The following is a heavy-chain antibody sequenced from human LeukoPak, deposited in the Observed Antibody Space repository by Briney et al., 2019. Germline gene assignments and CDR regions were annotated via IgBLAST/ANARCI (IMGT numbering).Heavy chain of an antibody. CDR3: ARGKYFYDSRPVAGWYFDY. V-gene: IGHV4-59*01. Sequence: SETLSLTCTVSGVSISSYYWSWIRQPPGKGLEWIGYIYYSRSTNYNPSLKSRVIISVDTSKNQFSLKLSSVTAADTAVYYCARGKYFYDSRPVAGWYFDYWGQGTLVTVSS. CDR1: GVSISSYY. D-gene: IGHD3-22*01. CDR2: IYYSRST. J-gene: IGHJ4*02.